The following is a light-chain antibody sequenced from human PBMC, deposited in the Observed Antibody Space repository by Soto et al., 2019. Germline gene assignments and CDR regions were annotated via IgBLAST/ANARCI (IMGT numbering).Light chain of an antibody. J-gene: IGLJ2*01. Sequence: QSALTQPASGSGSPGQSITISFTGTSSDVGGYNYVSWYQHHPGKAPKLMIYEVSNRPSGVSNRLSGSKAGNTASLTISGLQAEDEADYYCRSYTSSSTLVVFGGGTQLTVL. CDR2: EVS. CDR3: RSYTSSSTLVV. CDR1: SSDVGGYNY. V-gene: IGLV2-14*01.